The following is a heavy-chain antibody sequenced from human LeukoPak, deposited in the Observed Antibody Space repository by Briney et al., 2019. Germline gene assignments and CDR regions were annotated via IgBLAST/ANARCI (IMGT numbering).Heavy chain of an antibody. CDR3: ARAAYYYDSSGYYRFSAFDY. V-gene: IGHV3-7*01. Sequence: GGSLRLSCAASGFTLSSYWMSWVRQAPGKGLEWVANIKQDGSEKYYVDSVKGRFTISRDNAKNSLYLQMNSLRAEDTAVYYCARAAYYYDSSGYYRFSAFDYWGQGTLVTVSS. CDR2: IKQDGSEK. J-gene: IGHJ4*02. CDR1: GFTLSSYW. D-gene: IGHD3-22*01.